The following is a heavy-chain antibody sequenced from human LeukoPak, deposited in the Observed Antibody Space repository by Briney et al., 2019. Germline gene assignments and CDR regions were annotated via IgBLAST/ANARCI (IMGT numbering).Heavy chain of an antibody. D-gene: IGHD6-13*01. CDR1: GGSISSSTYY. J-gene: IGHJ4*02. CDR3: ARVSFTWYSSSWYVGYYFDY. Sequence: PSETLSLTCTVSGGSISSSTYYWGWIRQPPGKGLEWIGSIYYSGSTYYNPSLKSRVTISVDTSKNQFSLKLSSVTAADTAVYYCARVSFTWYSSSWYVGYYFDYWGQGTLVTVSS. V-gene: IGHV4-39*07. CDR2: IYYSGST.